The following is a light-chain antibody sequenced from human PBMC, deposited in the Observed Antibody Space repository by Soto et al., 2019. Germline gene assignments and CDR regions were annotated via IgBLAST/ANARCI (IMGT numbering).Light chain of an antibody. CDR3: QMYNSALRT. Sequence: DIQMTQSPSSLSASVEDRVTITCRASQGMSNYLAWYQQKPGKVPKLLIYAASTLQSGVPSRFSGSGSGTDFTLTISSLQPEDVATYYCQMYNSALRTFGQGTKVEIK. CDR1: QGMSNY. CDR2: AAS. J-gene: IGKJ1*01. V-gene: IGKV1-27*01.